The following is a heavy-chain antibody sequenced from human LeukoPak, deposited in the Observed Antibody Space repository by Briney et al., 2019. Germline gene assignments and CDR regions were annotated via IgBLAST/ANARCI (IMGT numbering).Heavy chain of an antibody. J-gene: IGHJ4*02. CDR2: IYYSGST. V-gene: IGHV4-59*02. D-gene: IGHD6-19*01. CDR3: ASSGWYPGYFDY. Sequence: SETLSLTCSVSGGSVNTYYWSWIRQPAGKGLEWIGYIYYSGSTNYNPSLKSRVTISVDTSKNQFSLKLSSVTAADTAVYYCASSGWYPGYFDYWGQGILVTVSS. CDR1: GGSVNTYY.